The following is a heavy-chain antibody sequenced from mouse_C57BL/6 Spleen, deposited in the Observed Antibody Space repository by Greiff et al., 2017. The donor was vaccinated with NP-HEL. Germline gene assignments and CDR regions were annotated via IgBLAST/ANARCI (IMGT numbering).Heavy chain of an antibody. V-gene: IGHV5-9*01. CDR2: ISGGGGNT. D-gene: IGHD1-1*01. CDR3: ASDFYYYGSMDY. J-gene: IGHJ4*01. Sequence: DVQLVESGGGLVKPGGSLKLSCAASGFTFSSYTMSWVRQTPEKRLEWVATISGGGGNTYYPDSVKGRFTISRDNAKNTLYLQMSSLRSEDTALYYCASDFYYYGSMDYWGQGTSVTVSS. CDR1: GFTFSSYT.